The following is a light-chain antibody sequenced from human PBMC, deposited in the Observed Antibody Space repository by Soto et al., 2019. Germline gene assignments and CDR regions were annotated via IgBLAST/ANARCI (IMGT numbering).Light chain of an antibody. V-gene: IGKV1-39*01. J-gene: IGKJ1*01. CDR1: QNIIFY. Sequence: DIQMTQSPSSLSASVGDRVTISCRASQNIIFYLNWYQQKPGKAPKLLIYAASNLQSGVPSRFSGSGSGTDFTLTISSLQPEDFETYDFQQSYSTPWTFGQGTKVDIK. CDR2: AAS. CDR3: QQSYSTPWT.